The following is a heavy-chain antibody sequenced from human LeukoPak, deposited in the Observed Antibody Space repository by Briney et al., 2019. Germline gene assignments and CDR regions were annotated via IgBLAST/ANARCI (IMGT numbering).Heavy chain of an antibody. CDR2: IRSNSDGGTI. CDR1: GLTFSNAW. J-gene: IGHJ5*02. V-gene: IGHV3-15*07. D-gene: IGHD3-22*01. CDR3: ATDFYDST. Sequence: GGSLSLSVPRFGLTFSNAWMTWVGQAPGRGLEWVGRIRSNSDGGTIDYAAPVKGRFTLSRDDSKTTLYLQMNSLQTEDTAVYYCATDFYDSTWGQGTLVTVSS.